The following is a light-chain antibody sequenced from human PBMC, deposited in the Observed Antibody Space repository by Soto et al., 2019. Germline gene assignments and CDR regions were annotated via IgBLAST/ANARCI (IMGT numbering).Light chain of an antibody. J-gene: IGKJ1*01. CDR3: QQYGRSPTT. CDR1: QNFGSTY. V-gene: IGKV3-20*01. Sequence: ELVLTQSAYTLWVSXGEGATLSXXXSQNFGSTYLAWYQQKRGQAPRFLIYGASSRATGIPDRFSGSGSGTDFTLTISRLEPEDFAVYYCQQYGRSPTTFGQGTKVDIK. CDR2: GAS.